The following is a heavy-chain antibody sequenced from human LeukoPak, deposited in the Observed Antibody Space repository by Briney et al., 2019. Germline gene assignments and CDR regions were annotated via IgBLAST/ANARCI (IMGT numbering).Heavy chain of an antibody. J-gene: IGHJ4*02. Sequence: AGESPKISCEGSGYSFTNYWIGWVRQVPGKGLEWMGIIYPDDSDTRYSPSFQGQVTISADKSIGTAYLQWSSLKASDTAMYYCAIGGDSSTSCYRCFNYWGQGTLVTVSS. V-gene: IGHV5-51*01. CDR1: GYSFTNYW. CDR3: AIGGDSSTSCYRCFNY. CDR2: IYPDDSDT. D-gene: IGHD2-2*01.